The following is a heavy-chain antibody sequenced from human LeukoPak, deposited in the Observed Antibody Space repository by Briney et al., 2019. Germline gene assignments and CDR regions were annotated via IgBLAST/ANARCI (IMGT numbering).Heavy chain of an antibody. J-gene: IGHJ4*02. Sequence: PSETLSLTCTVSGGSISSYYWSWIRQPAGKGLEWIGRIYTSGSTNYNPSPKSRVTMSVDTSKNQFSLKLSSVTAADTAVYYCARRDVLRYFDWLSPFDYWGQGTLVTVSS. CDR3: ARRDVLRYFDWLSPFDY. D-gene: IGHD3-9*01. CDR2: IYTSGST. CDR1: GGSISSYY. V-gene: IGHV4-4*07.